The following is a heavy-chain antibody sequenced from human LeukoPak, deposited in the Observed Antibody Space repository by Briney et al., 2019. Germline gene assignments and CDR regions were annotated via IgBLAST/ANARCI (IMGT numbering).Heavy chain of an antibody. V-gene: IGHV3-23*01. CDR1: GFTFRTYA. J-gene: IGHJ4*02. CDR2: ISGSGVST. D-gene: IGHD3-10*01. CDR3: VKDRTGTYTLDY. Sequence: PGGSLRLSCAASGFTFRTYAMSWVRQAPGKGLEWVSAISGSGVSTYYTDSVNGRFTISRDNSKSTLYLQMDSLRAEDTAVYYCVKDRTGTYTLDYWGQGTLVTVSS.